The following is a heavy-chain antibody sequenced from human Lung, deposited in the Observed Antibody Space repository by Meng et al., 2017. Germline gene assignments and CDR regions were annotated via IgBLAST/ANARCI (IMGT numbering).Heavy chain of an antibody. CDR2: INHSGRT. D-gene: IGHD4-11*01. CDR3: ARGPTTMAHDFDY. CDR1: GGCFSDYY. V-gene: IGHV4-34*01. Sequence: QVPLQQGGAGLLKPSETLSLTRVVSGGCFSDYYWSWFRQPPGKGLEWIGEINHSGRTNYNPSLESRATISVDTSQNNLSLKLSSVTAADSAVYYCARGPTTMAHDFDYWGQGTLVTVSS. J-gene: IGHJ4*02.